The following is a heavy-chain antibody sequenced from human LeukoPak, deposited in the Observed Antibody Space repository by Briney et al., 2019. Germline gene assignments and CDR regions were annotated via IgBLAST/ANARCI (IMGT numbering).Heavy chain of an antibody. CDR3: ARLGTDY. CDR1: GDSISTYY. Sequence: SETLSLTCTVSGDSISTYYWSWIRQPPGERLEWIGYIYNSGSTNYNPSLKSRVTISVDTSKNQVSLRLSSVTAADTAVYYCARLGTDYWGQGILVTVSS. D-gene: IGHD1-1*01. J-gene: IGHJ4*02. V-gene: IGHV4-59*01. CDR2: IYNSGST.